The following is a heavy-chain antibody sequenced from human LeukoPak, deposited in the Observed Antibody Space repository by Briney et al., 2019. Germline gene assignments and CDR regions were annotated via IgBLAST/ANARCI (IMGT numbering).Heavy chain of an antibody. V-gene: IGHV3-23*01. D-gene: IGHD3-3*01. Sequence: GGSLRLSCAASGFTFSSYAMSWVRQAPGKGLEWVSAISGSGGSTYYADSVKGRFTISRDNSKNTLYLQMNSLRAEDTAVYYCAKAAFWRFLEWFPLDYWGQGTLVTVSS. CDR1: GFTFSSYA. CDR3: AKAAFWRFLEWFPLDY. J-gene: IGHJ4*02. CDR2: ISGSGGST.